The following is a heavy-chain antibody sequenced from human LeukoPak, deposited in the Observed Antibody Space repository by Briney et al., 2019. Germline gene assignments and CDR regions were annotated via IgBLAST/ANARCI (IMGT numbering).Heavy chain of an antibody. J-gene: IGHJ3*02. CDR1: GFTFSSYA. V-gene: IGHV3-30-3*01. Sequence: GRSLRLSSAASGFTFSSYAMHRVRQAPGKGLEWVAVISYDGSNKYYADSVKGRFTISRDNSKNTLYLQMNSLRAEDTAVYYCARDLDAFDIWGQGTMVTVSS. CDR3: ARDLDAFDI. CDR2: ISYDGSNK.